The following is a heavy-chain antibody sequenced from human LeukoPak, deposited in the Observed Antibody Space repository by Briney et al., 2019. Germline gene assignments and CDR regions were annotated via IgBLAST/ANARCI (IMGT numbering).Heavy chain of an antibody. V-gene: IGHV3-23*01. CDR1: GLTFSSYA. CDR2: ISGSGGST. Sequence: GGSLRLSCAASGLTFSSYAMSWVRQAPGKGLEWVSAISGSGGSTYYADSVKGRFTISRDNSKNTLYLQMNSLRAEDTAVYYCAKDRPRYSSGWYYYFDYWGQGTLVTVSS. D-gene: IGHD6-19*01. CDR3: AKDRPRYSSGWYYYFDY. J-gene: IGHJ4*02.